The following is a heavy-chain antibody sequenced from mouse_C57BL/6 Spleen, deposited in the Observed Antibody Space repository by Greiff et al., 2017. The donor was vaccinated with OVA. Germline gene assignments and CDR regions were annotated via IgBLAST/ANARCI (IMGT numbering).Heavy chain of an antibody. CDR1: GFTFSSYA. Sequence: EVQLVESGGGLVKPGGSLKLSCAASGFTFSSYAMSWVRQTPEKRLEWVATISDGGSYTYYPDNVKGRFTISRDNAKNNLYLQMSHLKSEDTAMYYCARAYDYGLDYWGQGTTLTVSS. V-gene: IGHV5-4*01. CDR3: ARAYDYGLDY. D-gene: IGHD2-4*01. J-gene: IGHJ2*01. CDR2: ISDGGSYT.